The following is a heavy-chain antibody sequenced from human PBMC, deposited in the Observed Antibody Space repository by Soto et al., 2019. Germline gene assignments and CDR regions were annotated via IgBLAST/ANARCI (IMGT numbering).Heavy chain of an antibody. Sequence: GASVKVSCKSSGYTFTSYAMHWVRQAPGQRLEWMGWINAGNGNTKYSQKFQGRVTITRDTSASTAYMELSSLRSEDTAVYYCARDISVEGDYYYYYGMDVWGQGTTVTVSS. J-gene: IGHJ6*02. V-gene: IGHV1-3*01. CDR3: ARDISVEGDYYYYYGMDV. CDR2: INAGNGNT. CDR1: GYTFTSYA. D-gene: IGHD3-16*01.